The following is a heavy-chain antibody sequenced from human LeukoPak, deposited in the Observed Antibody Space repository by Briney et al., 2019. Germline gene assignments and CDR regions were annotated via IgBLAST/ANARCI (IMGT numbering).Heavy chain of an antibody. D-gene: IGHD3-22*01. CDR3: TTALSYYYDTSGYYSFDY. V-gene: IGHV3-15*01. CDR1: GFTFSNAW. Sequence: GGSLRLSCAASGFTFSNAWMTWVRQAPGKGLEWVGRIKSKTDGGTTDYAAPVKGRFIISRNDSKNTLYLQMNSLRTEDTAVYYCTTALSYYYDTSGYYSFDYWGQGTLVTVSS. CDR2: IKSKTDGGTT. J-gene: IGHJ4*02.